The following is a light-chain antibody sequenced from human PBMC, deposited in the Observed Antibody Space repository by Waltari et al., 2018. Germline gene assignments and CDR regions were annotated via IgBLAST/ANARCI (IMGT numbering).Light chain of an antibody. V-gene: IGLV4-69*01. CDR3: QTGGHGTWV. CDR1: SGHSSNI. J-gene: IGLJ3*02. Sequence: QLVLTQSPSASASLGASVKLTCTLSSGHSSNIIAWVQRQPEKGPRCLMTVNSDGSHTKGDEIPDRFSGSSSGAERYPTISSLQSEDEADYYCQTGGHGTWVFGGGTRLTVL. CDR2: VNSDGSH.